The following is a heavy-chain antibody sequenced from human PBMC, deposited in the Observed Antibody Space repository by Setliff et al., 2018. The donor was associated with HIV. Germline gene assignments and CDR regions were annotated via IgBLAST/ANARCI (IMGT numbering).Heavy chain of an antibody. CDR1: GGTFSSYA. CDR3: ARDQEGIAAAGTAWFDP. D-gene: IGHD6-13*01. CDR2: IIPILGIA. J-gene: IGHJ5*02. V-gene: IGHV1-69*10. Sequence: GASVKVSCKASGGTFSSYAISWVRQAPGQGLEWMGGIIPILGIANYALKFQGRVTITADKSTSTAYMELSSLRSEDTAVYYCARDQEGIAAAGTAWFDPWGQGTLVTVSS.